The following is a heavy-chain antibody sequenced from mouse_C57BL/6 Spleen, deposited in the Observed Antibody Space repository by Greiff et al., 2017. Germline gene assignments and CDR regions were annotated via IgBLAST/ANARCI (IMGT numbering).Heavy chain of an antibody. Sequence: VQLQQPGAELVRPGSSVKLSCKASGYTFTSYWMHWVKQRPIQGLEWIGNIDPSDSETHYNQKFKDKATLTVDKSSSTAYMQLSSLTSEDSAVYYCARWDYGSLYYFNYWGQGTTLTVSS. CDR2: IDPSDSET. J-gene: IGHJ2*01. CDR3: ARWDYGSLYYFNY. CDR1: GYTFTSYW. D-gene: IGHD1-1*01. V-gene: IGHV1-52*01.